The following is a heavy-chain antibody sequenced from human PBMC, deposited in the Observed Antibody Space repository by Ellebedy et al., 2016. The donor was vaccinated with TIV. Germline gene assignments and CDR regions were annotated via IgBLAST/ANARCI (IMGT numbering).Heavy chain of an antibody. V-gene: IGHV3-74*01. J-gene: IGHJ3*02. CDR2: LNTDGSTI. D-gene: IGHD2/OR15-2a*01. Sequence: GGSLRLSCAASGFTLTNYRMHWVRQAPGKGLLWVSSLNTDGSTIRYADSVRGRFTISRDNAKSMLYLQMNSLRAEDTAVYYCAREVLASSKGGPSDIWGQGTMVTVSP. CDR3: AREVLASSKGGPSDI. CDR1: GFTLTNYR.